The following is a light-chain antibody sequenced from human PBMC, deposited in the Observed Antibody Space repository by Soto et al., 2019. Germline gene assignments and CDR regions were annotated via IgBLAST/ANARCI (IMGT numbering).Light chain of an antibody. CDR1: SSDVGGYNH. CDR2: GVS. J-gene: IGLJ1*01. CDR3: NSYTSGSALYV. V-gene: IGLV2-14*01. Sequence: HSELPQPASINGFPGQSITISCTRTSSDVGGYNHVSWYQQHPGKAPKLMIYGVSNRPAGISDRFSGSKSGNTASLTISGLQAEDEADYYCNSYTSGSALYVFGTGTKVTVL.